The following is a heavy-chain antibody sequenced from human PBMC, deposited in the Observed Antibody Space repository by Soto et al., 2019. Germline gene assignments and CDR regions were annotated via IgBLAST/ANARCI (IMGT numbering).Heavy chain of an antibody. D-gene: IGHD2-2*01. CDR1: GGSVSSGSYY. CDR3: ATGGVSVARDYYIGLDV. Sequence: PSETLSLTCTVSGGSVSSGSYYWSWIRQPAGKGLEWIGYIYYRGNTNYNPSLKSRVTISVDTSKNQFLLSLTSVTDADTAVYYCATGGVSVARDYYIGLDVWGQGTTVTVSS. J-gene: IGHJ6*02. CDR2: IYYRGNT. V-gene: IGHV4-61*01.